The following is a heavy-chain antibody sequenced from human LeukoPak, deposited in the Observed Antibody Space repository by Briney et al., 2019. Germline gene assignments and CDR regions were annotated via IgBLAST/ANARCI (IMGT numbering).Heavy chain of an antibody. CDR3: AREEYFYDWSGSRTTTDS. CDR1: GNTFNGYG. V-gene: IGHV1-18*01. D-gene: IGHD3-3*01. CDR2: ISAYNGDT. Sequence: VASVKVSCKASGNTFNGYGITWVRKVPGQGLEWMGWISAYNGDTKYAQKLQDRVTMTTDTSTNTAYMELRSLRSDDTAVYYCAREEYFYDWSGSRTTTDSWGQGTLVTVSS. J-gene: IGHJ4*02.